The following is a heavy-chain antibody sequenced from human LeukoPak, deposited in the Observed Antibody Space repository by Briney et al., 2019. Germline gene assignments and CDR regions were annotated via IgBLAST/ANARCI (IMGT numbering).Heavy chain of an antibody. CDR3: ARDFKYYGSSGYYAFDI. Sequence: PSETLSLTCTVSGGSISGYYWGWIRQPPGKGLEWMGYFYNRGTTNHNPSLKSRITMSVDTSKNQFSLKLTSVTAADTAVYYCARDFKYYGSSGYYAFDIWGQGTMVTVSS. D-gene: IGHD3-22*01. CDR2: FYNRGTT. CDR1: GGSISGYY. V-gene: IGHV4-59*01. J-gene: IGHJ3*02.